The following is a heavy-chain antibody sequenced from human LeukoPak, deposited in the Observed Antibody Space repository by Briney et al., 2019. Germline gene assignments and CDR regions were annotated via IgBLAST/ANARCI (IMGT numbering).Heavy chain of an antibody. J-gene: IGHJ5*02. V-gene: IGHV1-2*02. CDR2: INPNSGGT. Sequence: ASVKVSCKASGYTFTGYYMHWVRQAPGPALEWMGWINPNSGGTNYAQKFQGRVTMTRDTSISTAYMELSRLRSDDTAVYYCARVAVAFWFDPWGQGTLVTVSS. CDR1: GYTFTGYY. CDR3: ARVAVAFWFDP. D-gene: IGHD6-19*01.